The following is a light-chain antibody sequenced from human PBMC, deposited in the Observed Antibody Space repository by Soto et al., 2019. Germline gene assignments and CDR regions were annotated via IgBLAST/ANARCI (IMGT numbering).Light chain of an antibody. J-gene: IGKJ1*01. CDR1: QSISSW. Sequence: DIQMTQSPSTLSASVGDRVTITCRASQSISSWLAWYQQKPGKAPKLLIYDASSLESEVPSRFSGGGSGTEFTLTISSLQPDDFATYYCQQYNSYWTFGQGTKVDIK. CDR2: DAS. V-gene: IGKV1-5*01. CDR3: QQYNSYWT.